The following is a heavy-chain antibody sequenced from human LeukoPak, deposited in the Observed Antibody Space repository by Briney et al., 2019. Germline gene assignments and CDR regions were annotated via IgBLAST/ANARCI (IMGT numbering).Heavy chain of an antibody. Sequence: GGSLRLSCAASGFTFSKYWMLWVRQAPGKGLESVSRINTDGTVTTYADSVKGRFTVSRDNADNTMFLQMNSVRDEDTAVYYCATKQWLAPPPDSWGQGTPVTVSS. J-gene: IGHJ4*02. CDR3: ATKQWLAPPPDS. CDR1: GFTFSKYW. CDR2: INTDGTVT. D-gene: IGHD6-19*01. V-gene: IGHV3-74*01.